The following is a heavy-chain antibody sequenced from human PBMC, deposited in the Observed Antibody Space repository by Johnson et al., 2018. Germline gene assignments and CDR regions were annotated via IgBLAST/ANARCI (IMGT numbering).Heavy chain of an antibody. Sequence: QVRLLESGGGVVQPRRSLRLSCAASGFTFSSYAMHWVRQAPGKGLEWVAVISYDGSTKYYVDSVKGRFTISRDNAKNSLYLQMNSLRAEDTAVYYCARDAIAVADDAFDIWGQGTMVTVSS. CDR2: ISYDGSTK. V-gene: IGHV3-30-3*01. CDR3: ARDAIAVADDAFDI. CDR1: GFTFSSYA. J-gene: IGHJ3*02. D-gene: IGHD6-19*01.